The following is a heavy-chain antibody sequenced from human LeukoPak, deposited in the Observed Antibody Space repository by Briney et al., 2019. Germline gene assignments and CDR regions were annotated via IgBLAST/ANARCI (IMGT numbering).Heavy chain of an antibody. CDR1: GYTFTCFY. J-gene: IGHJ4*02. Sequence: ASVKVSCKASGYTFTCFYIHWVRQAPGQGLEWMGWIKPHSGDTNYAQRFQDWVTMTRDTSPSTAYMEVSRLRSDDTAVYYCARETGACTSTTCYRYFDYWGQGTLVTVSS. CDR2: IKPHSGDT. V-gene: IGHV1-2*04. D-gene: IGHD2-2*02. CDR3: ARETGACTSTTCYRYFDY.